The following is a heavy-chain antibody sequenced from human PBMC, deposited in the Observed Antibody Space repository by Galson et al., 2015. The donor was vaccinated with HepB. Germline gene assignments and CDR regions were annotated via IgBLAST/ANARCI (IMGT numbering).Heavy chain of an antibody. CDR1: GFTFSSYA. Sequence: SLRLSCAASGFTFSSYAMSWVRQAPGKGLEWVSAISGSGGSTYYADSVKGRFTISRDNSKNTLYLQMNSLRAEDTAVYYCAKDPDIVVVVAATLWGQGTLVTVSS. J-gene: IGHJ4*02. D-gene: IGHD2-15*01. CDR2: ISGSGGST. CDR3: AKDPDIVVVVAATL. V-gene: IGHV3-23*01.